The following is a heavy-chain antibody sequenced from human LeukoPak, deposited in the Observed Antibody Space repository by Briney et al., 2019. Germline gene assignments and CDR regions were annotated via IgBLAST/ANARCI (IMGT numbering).Heavy chain of an antibody. CDR3: ARYQSGHHLDNFDY. CDR1: GDSISSSNW. V-gene: IGHV4-4*02. Sequence: SGTLSLTCAVSGDSISSSNWWSWVRQPPGKGLEWIGYIYYSGTTNYNPSLKSRVTISVDTSKNQFSLKLSSVTAADTAVYYCARYQSGHHLDNFDYWGQGTLVTVSS. D-gene: IGHD1-1*01. CDR2: IYYSGTT. J-gene: IGHJ4*02.